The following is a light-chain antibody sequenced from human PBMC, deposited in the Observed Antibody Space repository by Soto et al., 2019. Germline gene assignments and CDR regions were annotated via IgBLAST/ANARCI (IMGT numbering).Light chain of an antibody. Sequence: QSALTQPASVSGSPGQSITISCTGTSNDVGAYNYVSWFQQHPGKVPKLMIYEVTNRPSGVSNRFSGSKSGYTASLTISGLQAEDEADYYCQSYDTSVSGARVFGGGTQLTVL. J-gene: IGLJ7*01. V-gene: IGLV2-14*03. CDR3: QSYDTSVSGARV. CDR2: EVT. CDR1: SNDVGAYNY.